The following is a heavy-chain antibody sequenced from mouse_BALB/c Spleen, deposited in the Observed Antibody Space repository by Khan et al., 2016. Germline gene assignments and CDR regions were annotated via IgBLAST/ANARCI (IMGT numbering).Heavy chain of an antibody. J-gene: IGHJ3*01. CDR3: ARDDQDYDAWFAS. Sequence: QVQLKQSGPGLVAPSQSLSITCTVSGFSLTNSGVHWIRQPPGKGLEWLGVIWPGGTTVYNPAPMSRLSITKDNSQNQVFLKMISLQTDDTAMYYCARDDQDYDAWFASWGQGTLVIVSA. V-gene: IGHV2-9*02. D-gene: IGHD2-4*01. CDR2: IWPGGTT. CDR1: GFSLTNSG.